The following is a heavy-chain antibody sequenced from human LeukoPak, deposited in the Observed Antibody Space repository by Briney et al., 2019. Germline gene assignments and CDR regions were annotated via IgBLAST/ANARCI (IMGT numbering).Heavy chain of an antibody. D-gene: IGHD3-10*01. CDR3: ARDRSYYGSGSYGPGSGY. CDR2: ISSSGSTI. V-gene: IGHV3-48*03. CDR1: GFTFSSYE. J-gene: IGHJ4*02. Sequence: PGGSLRLSCAASGFTFSSYEMNWVRQAPGKGLEWVSYISSSGSTIYYADSVKGRFTISRDNAKNSLYLQMNSLRAEDTAVYYCARDRSYYGSGSYGPGSGYWGQGTLVTVSS.